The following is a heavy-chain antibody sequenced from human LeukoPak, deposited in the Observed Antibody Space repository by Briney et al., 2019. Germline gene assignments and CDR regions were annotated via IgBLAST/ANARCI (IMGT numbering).Heavy chain of an antibody. CDR3: AKSGWNYGDYFDY. Sequence: GGSLRLSCAASGFTFSSYAMSRVRQAPGKGLEWVSAISGSGGSTYYADSVKGRFTISRDNSKNTLYLQMNSLRAEDTAVYYCAKSGWNYGDYFDYWGQGTLATVSS. D-gene: IGHD1-7*01. V-gene: IGHV3-23*01. J-gene: IGHJ4*02. CDR2: ISGSGGST. CDR1: GFTFSSYA.